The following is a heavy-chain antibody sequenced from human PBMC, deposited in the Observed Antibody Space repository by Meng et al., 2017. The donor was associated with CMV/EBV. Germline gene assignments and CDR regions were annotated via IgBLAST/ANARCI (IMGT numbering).Heavy chain of an antibody. CDR1: GDSVSSNSVA. Sequence: IPGDSVSSNSVAWNWIRQSPARGLEWLGRTDYRSKWFYDYAVSVKSRITIKPDTSKNQFSLQLNSVTPEDTAVYYCAMLSVGATFDYWGQGALVTVSS. CDR2: TDYRSKWFY. J-gene: IGHJ4*02. V-gene: IGHV6-1*01. CDR3: AMLSVGATFDY. D-gene: IGHD1-26*01.